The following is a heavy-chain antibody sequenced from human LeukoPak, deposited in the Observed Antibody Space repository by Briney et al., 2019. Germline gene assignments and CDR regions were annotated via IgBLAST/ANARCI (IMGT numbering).Heavy chain of an antibody. CDR2: IYTSGTT. CDR1: GGSISSSNYY. J-gene: IGHJ4*02. CDR3: ARGLWFGDENPPYFDY. V-gene: IGHV4-61*02. Sequence: SETLSLTCTVSGGSISSSNYYWSWIRQPTGKGLEWIGRIYTSGTTNYNPSLKSRVTISIDTSKNQFSLKLSSVTAADTAVYYCARGLWFGDENPPYFDYWGQGTLVTVSS. D-gene: IGHD3-10*01.